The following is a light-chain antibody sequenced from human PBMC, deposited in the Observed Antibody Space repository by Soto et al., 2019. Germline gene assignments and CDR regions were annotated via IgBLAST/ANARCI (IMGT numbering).Light chain of an antibody. V-gene: IGKV3-20*01. CDR3: QQYGSSHT. CDR2: GAS. J-gene: IGKJ5*01. CDR1: QSVSSSY. Sequence: DIVLTQSPGTLSLSPGERATLSCRASQSVSSSYLAWYQQKPGQAPRLLIYGASSRAIGIPDRFSGSVSGSDFILTINRLEPEDFAVYYCQQYGSSHTFGQGTRLEIK.